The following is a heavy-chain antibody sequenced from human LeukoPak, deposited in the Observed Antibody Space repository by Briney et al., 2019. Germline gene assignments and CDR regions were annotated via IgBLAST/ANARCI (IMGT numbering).Heavy chain of an antibody. CDR1: GFTFRSDG. CDR2: ISDSGGST. Sequence: GGSLRLSCAASGFTFRSDGMSWVRQAPGKGLEWVSVISDSGGSTYYANSVKGRFTISRDNSKNTLYLQMGSLRAEDMAVYYCARAVTFYYYGSGSYYDYWGQGTLVTVSS. J-gene: IGHJ4*02. V-gene: IGHV3-64*01. D-gene: IGHD3-10*01. CDR3: ARAVTFYYYGSGSYYDY.